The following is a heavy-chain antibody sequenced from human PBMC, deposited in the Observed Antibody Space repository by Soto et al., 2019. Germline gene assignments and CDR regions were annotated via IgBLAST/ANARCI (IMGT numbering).Heavy chain of an antibody. Sequence: QVQLVQSGAEVKKPGSSVKVSCKASGGTFSSYTISWVRQAPGQGREWMGRIIPILGIANYAQKFKGRVTITADKSTSTAYMELSSLRSEDTAVYYCASRYDSSDYWGQGTLVTVSS. CDR3: ASRYDSSDY. V-gene: IGHV1-69*02. CDR2: IIPILGIA. D-gene: IGHD3-22*01. J-gene: IGHJ4*02. CDR1: GGTFSSYT.